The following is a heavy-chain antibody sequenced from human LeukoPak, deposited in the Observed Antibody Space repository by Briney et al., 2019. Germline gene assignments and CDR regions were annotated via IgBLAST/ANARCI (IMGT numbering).Heavy chain of an antibody. CDR3: ARRSLPYYYYMDV. J-gene: IGHJ6*03. CDR2: ISSSSSYI. V-gene: IGHV3-21*01. Sequence: GGSLRLSCAASGFTFSSYSMNWVRQAPGKGLEWVSSISSSSSYIYYADSVKGRFTISRDNAKNSLYLQMNSLRAEDTAVYYCARRSLPYYYYMDVWGKGTTDTVSS. CDR1: GFTFSSYS.